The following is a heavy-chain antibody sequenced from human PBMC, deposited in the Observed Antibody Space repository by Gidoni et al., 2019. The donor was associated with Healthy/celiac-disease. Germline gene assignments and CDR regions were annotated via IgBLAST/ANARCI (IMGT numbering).Heavy chain of an antibody. CDR3: AKGVLYCSSTSCYELYGMDV. D-gene: IGHD2-2*01. V-gene: IGHV3-23*01. J-gene: IGHJ6*02. CDR2: ISGSGGST. CDR1: GFTFSSYA. Sequence: EVQLLESGGGLVQPGGSLRLSCAASGFTFSSYAMSWVRQAPGKGLEWVSGISGSGGSTYYADSVKDRFTISRDNSKNTLYLQMNSLRAEDTAVYYCAKGVLYCSSTSCYELYGMDVWGQGTTVTVSS.